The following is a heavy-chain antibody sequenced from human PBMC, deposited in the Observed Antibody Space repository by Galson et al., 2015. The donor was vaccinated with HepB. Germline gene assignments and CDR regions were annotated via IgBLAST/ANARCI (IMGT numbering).Heavy chain of an antibody. CDR2: IYYSGST. CDR1: GGSISSGGYY. J-gene: IGHJ3*02. Sequence: TLSLTCTVSGGSISSGGYYWSWIRQHPGKGLEWIGYIYYSGSTYYNPSLKSRVTISVDTSKNQFSLKLSSVTAADTAVYYCAREKDYGEEGDIWGQGTMVTVSS. CDR3: AREKDYGEEGDI. D-gene: IGHD4-17*01. V-gene: IGHV4-31*03.